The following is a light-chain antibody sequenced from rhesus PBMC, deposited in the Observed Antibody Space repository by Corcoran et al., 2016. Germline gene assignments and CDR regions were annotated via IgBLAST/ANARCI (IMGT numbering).Light chain of an antibody. Sequence: QAALTQPRSVSGSPGQSVTISCTGTSSDIGDYNYVSWYQQHPGTAPKLMIYEVSKRPSGVSDRFSASKSGSTSSLTISGLQPEDEADYYGSSYAGSNTYIFGGGTRLTVL. J-gene: IGLJ1*01. V-gene: IGLV2-32*02. CDR3: SSYAGSNTYI. CDR1: SSDIGDYNY. CDR2: EVS.